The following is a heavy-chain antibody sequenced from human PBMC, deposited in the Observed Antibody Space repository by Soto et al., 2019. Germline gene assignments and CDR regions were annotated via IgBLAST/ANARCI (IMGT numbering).Heavy chain of an antibody. CDR1: GYTFTNYA. D-gene: IGHD3-9*01. J-gene: IGHJ4*02. CDR3: SSLTMVFDSLAAYYGSFDY. V-gene: IGHV1-3*01. Sequence: GASVKVSCKASGYTFTNYAIHWVRQAPGQRLEWMGWINADNGNTKYSRKFQGRVTITRDTSASTAYMELSSLRSEDTAVYYWSSLTMVFDSLAAYYGSFDYWGQGTLVAVSS. CDR2: INADNGNT.